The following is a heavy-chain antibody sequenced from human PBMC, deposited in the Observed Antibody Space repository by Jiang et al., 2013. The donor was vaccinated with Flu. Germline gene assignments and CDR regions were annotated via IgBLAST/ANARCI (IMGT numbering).Heavy chain of an antibody. V-gene: IGHV5-51*01. D-gene: IGHD6-13*01. J-gene: IGHJ4*02. CDR3: ARSSSWYRREFDY. CDR2: IYPGDSDT. CDR1: GYSFTSYW. Sequence: SCKGSGYSFTSYWIGWVRQMPGKGLEWMGIIYPGDSDTRYSPSFQGQVTISADKSISTAYLQWSSLKASDTAMYYCARSSSWYRREFDYWGQGTLVTVSS.